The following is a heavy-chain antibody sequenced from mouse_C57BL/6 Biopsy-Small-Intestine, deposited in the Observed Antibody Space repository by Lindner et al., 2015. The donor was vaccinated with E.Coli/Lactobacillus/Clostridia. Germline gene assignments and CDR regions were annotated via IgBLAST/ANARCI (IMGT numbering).Heavy chain of an antibody. CDR3: ARREVYYFDY. CDR2: INPSTGGA. V-gene: IGHV1-42*01. J-gene: IGHJ2*01. Sequence: VQLQESGPELVSSGTSVKISCKASGYSFTGNYMNWVKQSPEKSLEWIGEINPSTGGATYNQKFGAKVTLTVDRSSSTTYMQFKSLTSDDSAVYYCARREVYYFDYWGQGTTLTVSS. CDR1: GYSFTGNY.